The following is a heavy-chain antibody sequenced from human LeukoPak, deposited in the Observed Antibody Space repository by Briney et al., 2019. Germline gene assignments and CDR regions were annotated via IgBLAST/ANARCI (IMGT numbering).Heavy chain of an antibody. CDR2: LSGSGGST. D-gene: IGHD3-10*01. J-gene: IGHJ4*02. CDR1: GFTFRGSA. V-gene: IGHV3-23*01. CDR3: VKDPHYYGSESFDS. Sequence: RGSLRLSCAAPGFTFRGSAMSWVRPAPGKGLEWVSPLSGSGGSTYYAQFVKGRFTISKDNSKNTLYLQMNGLRAEDTAVYYCVKDPHYYGSESFDSWGQGTLVTVSS.